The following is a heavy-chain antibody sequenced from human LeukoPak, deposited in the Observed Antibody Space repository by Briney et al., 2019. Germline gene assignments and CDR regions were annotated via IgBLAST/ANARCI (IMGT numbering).Heavy chain of an antibody. CDR3: ARDKIVGTPFDYYHYGMDV. CDR2: IYSGGST. J-gene: IGHJ6*02. D-gene: IGHD1-26*01. CDR1: GFTVSINY. Sequence: GGSLRLSCAASGFTVSINYMSWVRQAPGKGLEWVSVIYSGGSTYYADSVKGRFTISRDNSKNTLYLQMNSLRAEDTAVYYCARDKIVGTPFDYYHYGMDVWGQGTTVTVSS. V-gene: IGHV3-66*01.